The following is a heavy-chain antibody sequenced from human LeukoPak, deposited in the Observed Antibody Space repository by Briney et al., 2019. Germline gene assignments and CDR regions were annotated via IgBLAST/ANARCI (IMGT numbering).Heavy chain of an antibody. D-gene: IGHD3-22*01. Sequence: SETLSLTCAVYGGSFSGYYWSWIRQPPGKGLEWIGEINHSGSTNYNPSPKSRVTISVDTSKNQFSLKLSSVTAADTAVYYCARVRNDSSGYYYRSFDYWGQGTLVTVSS. V-gene: IGHV4-34*01. CDR3: ARVRNDSSGYYYRSFDY. CDR2: INHSGST. CDR1: GGSFSGYY. J-gene: IGHJ4*02.